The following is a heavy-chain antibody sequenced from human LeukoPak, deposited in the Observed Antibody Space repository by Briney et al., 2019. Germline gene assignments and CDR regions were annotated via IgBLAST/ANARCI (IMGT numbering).Heavy chain of an antibody. CDR1: GFTFNTYG. J-gene: IGHJ6*04. Sequence: GGSLRLSCAASGFTFNTYGMSWVRQAPGKGLEWVSGISGSGGATYYADSVKGRFTISRDNAKNSLYLQMNSLRAEDTAVYYCAELGITMIGGVWGKGTTVTISS. D-gene: IGHD3-10*02. CDR2: ISGSGGAT. V-gene: IGHV3-23*01. CDR3: AELGITMIGGV.